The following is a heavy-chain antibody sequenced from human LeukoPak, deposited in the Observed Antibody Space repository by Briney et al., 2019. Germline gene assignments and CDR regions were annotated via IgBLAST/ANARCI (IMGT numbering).Heavy chain of an antibody. CDR2: IYYSGNT. D-gene: IGHD1-26*01. CDR1: SGSLSSGRYF. Sequence: PSETLSLTCTVSSGSLSSGRYFWGWIRQPPGKGLEWIGSIYYSGNTYYNPSPQSRLTISVDTSKNQFSLKLTSVTAADTAFYYCARHAQSGSQKHFDYWGQGTLVTVSS. J-gene: IGHJ4*02. V-gene: IGHV4-39*01. CDR3: ARHAQSGSQKHFDY.